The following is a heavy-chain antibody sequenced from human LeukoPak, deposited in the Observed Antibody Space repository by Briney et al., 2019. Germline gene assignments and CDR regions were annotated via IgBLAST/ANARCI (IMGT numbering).Heavy chain of an antibody. CDR3: ARTTPKPAAMGGYYYDYMYV. CDR2: IIPIFGTA. J-gene: IGHJ6*03. V-gene: IGHV1-69*01. CDR1: GGTFSSYA. D-gene: IGHD2-2*01. Sequence: ASVKVSCKASGGTFSSYAISWVRQAPGQGLEWMGGIIPIFGTANYAQKFQGRVTITADESTSTAYMELSSLRSEDTAVYYCARTTPKPAAMGGYYYDYMYVWGKGTTVTVSS.